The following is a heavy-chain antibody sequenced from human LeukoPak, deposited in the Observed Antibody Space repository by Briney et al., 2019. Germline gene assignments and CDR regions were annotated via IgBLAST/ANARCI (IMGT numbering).Heavy chain of an antibody. CDR1: GGSISSGGYS. V-gene: IGHV4-30-2*01. CDR3: ARGDDSTGFDF. CDR2: IYHRGGT. D-gene: IGHD3-22*01. J-gene: IGHJ4*02. Sequence: SQTLSLTCVVSGGSISSGGYSWSWIRQPPGNGLEWIGYIYHRGGTHYNPSLKSRVTISEDTSKNQFSLKLNSVTAADTAVYFCARGDDSTGFDFWGQGTLVTVSS.